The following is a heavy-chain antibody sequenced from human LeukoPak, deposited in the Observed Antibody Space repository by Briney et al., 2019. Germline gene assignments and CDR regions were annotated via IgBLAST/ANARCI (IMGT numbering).Heavy chain of an antibody. J-gene: IGHJ6*03. Sequence: PSETLSLTCTVSGGSISSGGYYWSWIRQPPGKGLEWIGYIYHSGSTYYNPSLKSRATISVDTSKNQFSLKVSSVTAADTAVYYCARSSGQYQLFYFYYYMDVWGKGTTVTVSS. CDR3: ARSSGQYQLFYFYYYMDV. CDR1: GGSISSGGYY. V-gene: IGHV4-30-2*01. D-gene: IGHD2-2*01. CDR2: IYHSGST.